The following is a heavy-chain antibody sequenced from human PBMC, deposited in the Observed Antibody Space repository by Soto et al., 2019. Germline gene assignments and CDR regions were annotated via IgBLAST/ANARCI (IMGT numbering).Heavy chain of an antibody. CDR2: ITSNGGNT. Sequence: GGSLRHSCAASGFTFSSYAMHWVRQAPGKGLEYVSAITSNGGNTDYASSVKGRFTISRDNSKNTLYLQMGSLRAEDMAVYYCARRIPFGYGMDVWGQGTTVTVSS. CDR1: GFTFSSYA. D-gene: IGHD2-21*01. V-gene: IGHV3-64*01. CDR3: ARRIPFGYGMDV. J-gene: IGHJ6*02.